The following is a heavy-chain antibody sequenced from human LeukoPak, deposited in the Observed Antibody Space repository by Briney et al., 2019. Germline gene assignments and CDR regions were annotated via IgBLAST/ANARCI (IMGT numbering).Heavy chain of an antibody. CDR1: GFTFSSYS. Sequence: GGSLRLSCAASGFTFSSYSMNWVRQAPGKGLEWVSFISSSSAHINYADSVKGRFTISRDNPRNSLYLQMNSLRAEDTAVYYCARDIGGSYTAVDYWGQGTLVNVSS. D-gene: IGHD1-26*01. CDR2: ISSSSAHI. CDR3: ARDIGGSYTAVDY. V-gene: IGHV3-21*01. J-gene: IGHJ4*02.